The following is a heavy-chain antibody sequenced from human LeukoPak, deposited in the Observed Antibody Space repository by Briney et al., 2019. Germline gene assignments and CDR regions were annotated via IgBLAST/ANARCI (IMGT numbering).Heavy chain of an antibody. J-gene: IGHJ5*02. CDR1: GGSISSYY. CDR3: ARDDSYGDYVHWFDP. CDR2: IYTSGST. Sequence: SETLSLTCTVSGGSISSYYWSWIRQSAGKGLEWIGRIYTSGSTNYNPSLKSRVTMSVDTSKNQFSLKLSSVTAADTAVYYCARDDSYGDYVHWFDPWGQGTLVTVSS. V-gene: IGHV4-4*07. D-gene: IGHD4-17*01.